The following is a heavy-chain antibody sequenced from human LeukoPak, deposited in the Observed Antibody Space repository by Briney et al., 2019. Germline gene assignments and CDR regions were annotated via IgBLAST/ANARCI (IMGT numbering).Heavy chain of an antibody. V-gene: IGHV5-51*01. J-gene: IGHJ5*02. CDR1: GYSFTSYW. Sequence: GESLKISCKGSGYSFTSYWIGWVRQMPGEGLEWMGIIYPGDSDTRYSPSFQGQVTISADKSISTAYLQWSSLKASDTAMYYCATLGYCSGGSCQGWFDPWGQGTLVTVSS. D-gene: IGHD2-15*01. CDR2: IYPGDSDT. CDR3: ATLGYCSGGSCQGWFDP.